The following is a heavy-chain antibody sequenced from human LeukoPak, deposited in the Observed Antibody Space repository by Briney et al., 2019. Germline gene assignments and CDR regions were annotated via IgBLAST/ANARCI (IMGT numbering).Heavy chain of an antibody. CDR2: ISGSGGST. J-gene: IGHJ3*02. CDR3: AKHGDQGPSSYDAFDI. Sequence: QPGGSLRLSCAASGFTFSSYAMSWVRQAPGKGLEWVSAISGSGGSTYYADSVKGRFTISRDNSKNTLYLQMNSLRAEDTAVYYCAKHGDQGPSSYDAFDIWGQGTMVTVSS. V-gene: IGHV3-23*01. D-gene: IGHD4-17*01. CDR1: GFTFSSYA.